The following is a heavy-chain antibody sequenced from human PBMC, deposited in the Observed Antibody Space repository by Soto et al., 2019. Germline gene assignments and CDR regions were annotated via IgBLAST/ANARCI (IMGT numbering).Heavy chain of an antibody. J-gene: IGHJ6*02. CDR1: GFSFSSYN. V-gene: IGHV3-33*06. CDR2: IWRDGNSQ. CDR3: AKDSCGPEV. Sequence: QVQLVESGGGVVQPGRSLRLSCAASGFSFSSYNMHWVRQAPGKGLEWVTFIWRDGNSQSHADSVKGRFTVSRDNSKNTLYLQMDSLRGEDTAVYYCAKDSCGPEVWGQGTTVTVSS.